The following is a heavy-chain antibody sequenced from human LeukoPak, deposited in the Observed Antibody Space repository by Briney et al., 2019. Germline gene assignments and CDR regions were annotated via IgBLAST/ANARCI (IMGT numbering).Heavy chain of an antibody. J-gene: IGHJ3*02. D-gene: IGHD3-22*01. V-gene: IGHV3-9*01. CDR2: ISWNSGSI. CDR3: AKDIRRDDSSGSHAFDI. CDR1: GFTFDDYA. Sequence: GGSLRLSCAASGFTFDDYAMHWVRQAPGKGLEWVSGISWNSGSIGYADSVKGRFTISRDNAKNSLYLQMNSLRAEDTALYYCAKDIRRDDSSGSHAFDIWGQGTMVTVSS.